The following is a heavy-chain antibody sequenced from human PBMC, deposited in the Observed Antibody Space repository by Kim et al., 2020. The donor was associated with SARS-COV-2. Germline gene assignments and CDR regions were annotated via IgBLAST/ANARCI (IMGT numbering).Heavy chain of an antibody. Sequence: YNPSLKSRVTISVDTSKNQFALKLSSVTAADTAVYYCARAYFTVTTLFDYWGQGTLVTVSS. V-gene: IGHV4-39*01. D-gene: IGHD4-17*01. CDR3: ARAYFTVTTLFDY. J-gene: IGHJ4*02.